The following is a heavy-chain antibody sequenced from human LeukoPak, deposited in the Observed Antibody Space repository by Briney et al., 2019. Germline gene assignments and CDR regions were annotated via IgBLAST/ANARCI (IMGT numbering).Heavy chain of an antibody. Sequence: PSETLSLTCTVSGGSISTSNYYWGWIRQPPGKGLEWIGYIYYSGSTNYNPSLKSRVTISVDTSKNQFSLKLSSVTAADTAVYYCAREGLYNWFDPWGQGTLVTVSS. CDR3: AREGLYNWFDP. J-gene: IGHJ5*02. CDR2: IYYSGST. D-gene: IGHD3-22*01. V-gene: IGHV4-61*01. CDR1: GGSISTSNYY.